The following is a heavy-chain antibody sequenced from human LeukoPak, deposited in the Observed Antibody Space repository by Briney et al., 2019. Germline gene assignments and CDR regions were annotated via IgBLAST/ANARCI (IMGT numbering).Heavy chain of an antibody. V-gene: IGHV3-48*03. J-gene: IGHJ4*02. Sequence: PGGSLRLSCAASGFTFSSYEMSWVRQAPGKGLEWVSYISSSGSTIYYADSVKGRFTISRDNAKNSLYLQTNSLRAEDTAVYYCARDNDYGDYLVYWGQGTLVTVSS. CDR2: ISSSGSTI. D-gene: IGHD4-17*01. CDR1: GFTFSSYE. CDR3: ARDNDYGDYLVY.